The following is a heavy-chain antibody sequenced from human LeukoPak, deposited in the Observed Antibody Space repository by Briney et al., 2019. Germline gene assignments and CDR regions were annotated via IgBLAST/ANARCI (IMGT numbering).Heavy chain of an antibody. Sequence: SETLSLTCAVYGGSFSGYYWSWIRQPPGKGLEWIGEINHSGSTNYNPSLKSRVTISVDTSKNQFSLKLSSMTAADTAVYYCARRVWDLTGYYRTNWFDPWGQGTLVTVSS. D-gene: IGHD3-9*01. J-gene: IGHJ5*02. CDR3: ARRVWDLTGYYRTNWFDP. CDR1: GGSFSGYY. CDR2: INHSGST. V-gene: IGHV4-34*01.